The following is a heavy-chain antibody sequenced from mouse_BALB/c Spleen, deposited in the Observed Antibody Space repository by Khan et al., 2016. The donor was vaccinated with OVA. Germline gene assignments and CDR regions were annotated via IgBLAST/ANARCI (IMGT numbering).Heavy chain of an antibody. J-gene: IGHJ4*01. Sequence: QVQLQQSGAELVRPGASVKMSCKASGYTFTSYTMHWVQQRPGQGLEWIGYINPRGDYTQYNQNFNDKATLTADISSSTAYMQLSSLTSEDAAVYYYARSKTEYALDYWGQGTSVTVSS. CDR3: ARSKTEYALDY. CDR1: GYTFTSYT. CDR2: INPRGDYT. V-gene: IGHV1-4*01. D-gene: IGHD2-5*01.